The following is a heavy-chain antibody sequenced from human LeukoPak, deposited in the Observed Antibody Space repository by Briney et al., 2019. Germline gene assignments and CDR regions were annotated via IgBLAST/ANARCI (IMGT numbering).Heavy chain of an antibody. CDR2: IYHSGST. CDR1: GGSISSGGYY. V-gene: IGHV4-30-2*01. Sequence: PSETLSLTCTVSGGSISSGGYYWSWIRQPPGKGLEWIGYIYHSGSTYYNPSLKSRVTISVDRSKNQFSLKLSSVTAADTAVYYCARGPRITIFGVVITYPDYWGQGTLVTVSS. D-gene: IGHD3-3*01. CDR3: ARGPRITIFGVVITYPDY. J-gene: IGHJ4*02.